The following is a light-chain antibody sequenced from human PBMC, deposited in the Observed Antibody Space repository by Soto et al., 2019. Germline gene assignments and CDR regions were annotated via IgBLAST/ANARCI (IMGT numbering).Light chain of an antibody. CDR3: QQYTDSRT. Sequence: DIQLTQSPSSLSASVGDRVTITCRVSQGISSYLNWYRQKPGXVPKXLIYSASNLQSGVPSRFSGSGSGTDFPLTISSLQPEDVAVDDCQQYTDSRTFGQGTKVDIK. CDR2: SAS. CDR1: QGISSY. V-gene: IGKV1-27*01. J-gene: IGKJ1*01.